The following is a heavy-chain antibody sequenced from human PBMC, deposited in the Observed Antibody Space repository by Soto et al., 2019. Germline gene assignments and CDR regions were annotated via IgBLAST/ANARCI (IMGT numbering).Heavy chain of an antibody. D-gene: IGHD5-18*01. CDR2: FIAMLGTP. CDR3: ARGAMANFDY. CDR1: GGTFGSQG. J-gene: IGHJ4*02. V-gene: IGHV1-69*13. Sequence: SVKVSCTASGGTFGSQGIAWVRQAPGQGLEWMGGFIAMLGTPTYAKKVQGRATITADESLTSSYLELRSLRSEDTGVYFCARGAMANFDYWGQGTVVTVSS.